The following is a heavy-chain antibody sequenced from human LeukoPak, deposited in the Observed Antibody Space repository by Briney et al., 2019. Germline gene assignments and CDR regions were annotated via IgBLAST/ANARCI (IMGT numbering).Heavy chain of an antibody. J-gene: IGHJ3*02. Sequence: ASVKVSCKASGGTFSSYAISWVRQAPGQGLEWMGGIIPIFGTANYAQKFQGRVTITADKSTSTAYMELSSLRSEDTAVYYYARDLGLHPDAFDIWGQGTMVTVSS. V-gene: IGHV1-69*06. CDR1: GGTFSSYA. CDR3: ARDLGLHPDAFDI. CDR2: IIPIFGTA.